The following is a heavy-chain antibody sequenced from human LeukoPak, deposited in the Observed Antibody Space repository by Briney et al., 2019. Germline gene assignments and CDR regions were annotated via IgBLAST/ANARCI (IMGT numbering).Heavy chain of an antibody. J-gene: IGHJ5*02. D-gene: IGHD3-3*01. CDR1: GGSISSSSYY. V-gene: IGHV4-39*01. CDR2: IYYSGST. Sequence: SETLSLTCTVSGGSISSSSYYWGWIRQPPGKGLEWIGSIYYSGSTYYNPSLKSRVTISVDTSKNQFSLKLSSVTAADTAVYYCARLGSGDFWSGYKNWFDPWGQGTLVTVSS. CDR3: ARLGSGDFWSGYKNWFDP.